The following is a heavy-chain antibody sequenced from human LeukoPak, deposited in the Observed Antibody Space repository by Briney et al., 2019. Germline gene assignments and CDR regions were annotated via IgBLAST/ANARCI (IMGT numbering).Heavy chain of an antibody. Sequence: GGSLRLSCAASGFTFSSYDMHWVRQGPGKGLEWVSGIDTAGGTYYAGSVKGRFTISREDAKNSFYLQMNSLRAGDTAVYYCASGFSSSPYFDYWGQGTLVTVSS. V-gene: IGHV3-13*04. D-gene: IGHD6-6*01. CDR1: GFTFSSYD. CDR2: IDTAGGT. CDR3: ASGFSSSPYFDY. J-gene: IGHJ4*02.